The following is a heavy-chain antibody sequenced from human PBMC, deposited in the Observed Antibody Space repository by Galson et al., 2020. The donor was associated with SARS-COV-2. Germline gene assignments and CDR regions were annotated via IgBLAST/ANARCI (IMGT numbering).Heavy chain of an antibody. Sequence: GESLKISCAASGFTFSKAWMSWVRQAPGKGLEWLGRIKSKTDGGTTDYAAPVKGRFTISRDDSRNTLYLQVNSLKTEDTAVYFCTAAYSGYDHVFDYWGQGTLVTVSS. CDR1: GFTFSKAW. CDR2: IKSKTDGGTT. D-gene: IGHD5-12*01. J-gene: IGHJ4*02. CDR3: TAAYSGYDHVFDY. V-gene: IGHV3-15*01.